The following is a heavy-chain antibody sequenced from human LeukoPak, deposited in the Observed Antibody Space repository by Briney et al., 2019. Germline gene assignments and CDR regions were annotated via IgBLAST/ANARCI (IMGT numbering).Heavy chain of an antibody. CDR1: GFTLGSYW. D-gene: IGHD3-10*01. CDR3: AKDKLSTWFGGFDY. CDR2: ISGSGGST. Sequence: GGSLRLSCAASGFTLGSYWMAWVRQAPGKGLEWVSAISGSGGSTYYADSVKGRFTISRDNSKNTLYLQMNSLRAEDTAAYYCAKDKLSTWFGGFDYWGQGTLVTVSS. V-gene: IGHV3-23*01. J-gene: IGHJ4*02.